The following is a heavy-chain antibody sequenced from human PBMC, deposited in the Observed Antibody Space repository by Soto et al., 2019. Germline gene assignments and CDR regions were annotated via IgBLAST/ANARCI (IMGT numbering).Heavy chain of an antibody. CDR2: IYYSGST. Sequence: PSETLSLTCTVSGGSISSYYWSWIRQPPGKGLGWIGYIYYSGSTNYNPSLKSRVTISVDTSKNQLSLKLSSVTAADTAVYYCAREMGYCSGGSCYRSIYMDVWGKGTTVTVSS. CDR3: AREMGYCSGGSCYRSIYMDV. J-gene: IGHJ6*03. CDR1: GGSISSYY. V-gene: IGHV4-59*01. D-gene: IGHD2-15*01.